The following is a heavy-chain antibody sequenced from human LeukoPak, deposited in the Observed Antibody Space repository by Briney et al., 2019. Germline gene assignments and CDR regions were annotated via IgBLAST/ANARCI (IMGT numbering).Heavy chain of an antibody. CDR3: AREVAGTGYFDY. V-gene: IGHV4-59*01. J-gene: IGHJ4*02. CDR2: VYYSGNT. D-gene: IGHD6-19*01. CDR1: GGSISSYY. Sequence: PSETLSLTCTVSGGSISSYYWSWIRQPPGKGLEWLAYVYYSGNTNYNPSLKSRVTISVDTSENQFSLKLSSVTAADTAVYYCAREVAGTGYFDYWGQGTLVTVSS.